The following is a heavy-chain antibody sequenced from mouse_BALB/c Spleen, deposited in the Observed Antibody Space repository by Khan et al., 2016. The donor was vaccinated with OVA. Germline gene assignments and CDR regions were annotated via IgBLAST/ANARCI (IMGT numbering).Heavy chain of an antibody. Sequence: QIQLVQSGPELKKPGETVKISCKASGYTFTDYGMNWVKQAPGKGLKWMGWINTYTGEPTYADDFKGRFAFSLETSASTAYLQINNLKNEDTATXLCASHGHWDFDAWGAGTTVTVSS. CDR1: GYTFTDYG. CDR3: ASHGHWDFDA. J-gene: IGHJ1*01. D-gene: IGHD1-2*01. V-gene: IGHV9-3-1*01. CDR2: INTYTGEP.